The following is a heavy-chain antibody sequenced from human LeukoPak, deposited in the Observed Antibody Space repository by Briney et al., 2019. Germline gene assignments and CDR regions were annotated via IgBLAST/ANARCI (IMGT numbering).Heavy chain of an antibody. CDR2: VKRKTDGGTT. V-gene: IGHV3-15*01. D-gene: IGHD6-19*01. Sequence: GGSLRLSCEVSGFTFSNAWISWVRQAPGKGREWVGRVKRKTDGGTTDYGAPVKGRFTISRDDSKNTLYLQMNNLKTEDTAVYYCSTERRESSGWYNWCFDYWGQGTLVTVSS. J-gene: IGHJ4*02. CDR1: GFTFSNAW. CDR3: STERRESSGWYNWCFDY.